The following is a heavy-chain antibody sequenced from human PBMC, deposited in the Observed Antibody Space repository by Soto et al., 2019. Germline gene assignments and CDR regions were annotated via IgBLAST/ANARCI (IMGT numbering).Heavy chain of an antibody. CDR3: ARGYCSSTSCYRY. CDR1: GFTFSSYS. J-gene: IGHJ4*02. CDR2: ISSSSSYI. D-gene: IGHD2-2*01. Sequence: PGGSLRLSCAASGFTFSSYSMNWVRQAPGKGLEWVSSISSSSSYIYYADSVKGRFTISRDNAKNSLYLQMNSLRAEDTAVYYCARGYCSSTSCYRYRGQGTLVTVSS. V-gene: IGHV3-21*01.